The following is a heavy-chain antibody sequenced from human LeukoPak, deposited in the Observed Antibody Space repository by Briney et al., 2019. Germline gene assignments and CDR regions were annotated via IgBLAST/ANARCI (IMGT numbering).Heavy chain of an antibody. J-gene: IGHJ4*02. V-gene: IGHV4-34*01. Sequence: PSETLSLTCAVYGGSFSGYYWSWIRQPPGKGLEWIGEINHSGSTNYNPSLKSRVTISVDTSKNQFSLKLSSVTAADTAVYYCARRAVAKPIDYWGQGTLVTVSS. CDR3: ARRAVAKPIDY. D-gene: IGHD6-19*01. CDR2: INHSGST. CDR1: GGSFSGYY.